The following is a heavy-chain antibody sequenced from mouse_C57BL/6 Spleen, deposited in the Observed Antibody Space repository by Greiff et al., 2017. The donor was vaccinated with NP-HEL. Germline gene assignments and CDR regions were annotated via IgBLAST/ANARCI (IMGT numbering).Heavy chain of an antibody. CDR1: GYTFTSYW. Sequence: QLQQPGAELVKPGASVKLSCKASGYTFTSYWMHWVKQRPGQGLEWIGMIHPNSGSTNYNEKFKSKATLTVDKSSSTAYMQLSSLTSEDSAVYYCATTVVAPGDDYWGQGTTLTVAS. CDR2: IHPNSGST. CDR3: ATTVVAPGDDY. V-gene: IGHV1-64*01. D-gene: IGHD1-1*01. J-gene: IGHJ2*01.